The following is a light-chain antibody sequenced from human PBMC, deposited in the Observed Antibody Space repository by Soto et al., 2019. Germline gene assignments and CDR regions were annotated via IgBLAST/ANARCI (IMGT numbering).Light chain of an antibody. Sequence: QSALTQPRSVSGSLGQSVTISCTGTSSDVGGYNYVSWYQQHPGKAPKLMIYDVSKRPSGVPDRFSGSKSGNTASLTISGLQAEDEADYYCCSYAGSYTPVFGGGTKVTVL. J-gene: IGLJ2*01. V-gene: IGLV2-11*01. CDR1: SSDVGGYNY. CDR3: CSYAGSYTPV. CDR2: DVS.